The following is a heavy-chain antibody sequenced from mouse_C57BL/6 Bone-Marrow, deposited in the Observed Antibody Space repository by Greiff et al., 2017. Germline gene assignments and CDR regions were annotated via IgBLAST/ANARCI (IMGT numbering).Heavy chain of an antibody. CDR2: IDPSDSYS. CDR3: ARFITLDY. J-gene: IGHJ2*01. CDR1: GYTFTSYW. Sequence: VQLQQPGAELVMPGASVKLSCKASGYTFTSYWMHWVKQRPGQGLEWIGEIDPSDSYSNYNQKFKGKSTLTVDKSSSTAYMQLSSLTSEDSAVYYCARFITLDYWGQGTTLTVSS. D-gene: IGHD1-1*01. V-gene: IGHV1-69*01.